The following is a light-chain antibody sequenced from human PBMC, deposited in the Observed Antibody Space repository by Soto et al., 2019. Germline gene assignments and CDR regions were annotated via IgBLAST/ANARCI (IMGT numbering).Light chain of an antibody. Sequence: QSALTQPASVSGSPGQSITISCTGTSSDVGSYDLVSWYQHHPGKAPKVMIYEVSKRPSGLSNRFSASKSGNTASLTISGLQAEDEAEYYCSSYAGSTTYVVFGGGTKLTVL. J-gene: IGLJ2*01. CDR2: EVS. CDR3: SSYAGSTTYVV. V-gene: IGLV2-23*02. CDR1: SSDVGSYDL.